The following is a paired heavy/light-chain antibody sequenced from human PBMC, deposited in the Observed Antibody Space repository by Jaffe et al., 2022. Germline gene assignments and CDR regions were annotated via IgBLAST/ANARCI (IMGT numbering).Light chain of an antibody. CDR1: QSVSSSY. V-gene: IGKV3D-20*01. CDR3: QQYGSSPT. CDR2: DAS. Sequence: EIVLTQSPATLSLSPGERATLSCGASQSVSSSYLAWYQQKPGLAPRLLIYDASSRATGIPDRFSGSGSGTDFTLTISRLEPEDFAVYYCQQYGSSPTFGQGTKVEIK. J-gene: IGKJ1*01.
Heavy chain of an antibody. CDR1: GFTFSSYA. CDR3: AKSPVSPVIAAAGTCYFDY. J-gene: IGHJ4*02. CDR2: ISGSGGST. Sequence: EVQLLESGGGLVQPGGSLRLSCAASGFTFSSYAMSWVRQAPGKGLEWVSAISGSGGSTYYADSVKGRFTISRDNSKNTLYLQMNSLRAEDTAVYYCAKSPVSPVIAAAGTCYFDYWGQGTLVTVSS. V-gene: IGHV3-23*01. D-gene: IGHD6-13*01.